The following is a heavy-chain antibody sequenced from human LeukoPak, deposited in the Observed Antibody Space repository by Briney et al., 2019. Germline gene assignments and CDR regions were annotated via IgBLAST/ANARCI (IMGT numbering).Heavy chain of an antibody. Sequence: SETLSLTCTVSGGSVSSGSYYWSWIRQPPGKGLEWIGYIYYSGSTNYTPSLKSRVTISVDTSKNQFSLKLSSVTAADTAVYYCARDSVSGGSDYWGQGTLVTVSS. V-gene: IGHV4-61*01. D-gene: IGHD3-16*01. CDR2: IYYSGST. CDR1: GGSVSSGSYY. CDR3: ARDSVSGGSDY. J-gene: IGHJ4*02.